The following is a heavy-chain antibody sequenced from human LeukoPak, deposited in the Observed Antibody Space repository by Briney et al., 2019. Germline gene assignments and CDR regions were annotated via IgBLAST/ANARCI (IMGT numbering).Heavy chain of an antibody. J-gene: IGHJ6*03. CDR2: INDSGST. Sequence: SETLSLTCTVSGDSISSGCYYWTWIRQAPGKGLEWIGEINDSGSTNYYPSLKSRVTISVDTSKNQFSLKVSSVTAADTAVYYCARRSSGYSGSSNYYYMDVWGKGTTVTVSS. CDR3: ARRSSGYSGSSNYYYMDV. D-gene: IGHD3-22*01. CDR1: GDSISSGCYY. V-gene: IGHV4-39*07.